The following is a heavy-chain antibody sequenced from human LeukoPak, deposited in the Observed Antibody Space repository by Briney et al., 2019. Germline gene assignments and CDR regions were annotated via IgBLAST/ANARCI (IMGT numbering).Heavy chain of an antibody. J-gene: IGHJ4*01. CDR3: ARGCSGGSCHPFDY. CDR1: GGSISSYY. CDR2: IYYSGST. Sequence: SETLSLTCTVSGGSISSYYWSWIRQPPGKGLEWIGYIYYSGSTNYNPSLKSRVTISVDTSKNQFSLKLSSVTAADTAVYYCARGCSGGSCHPFDYWGXXXXXTVXS. V-gene: IGHV4-59*01. D-gene: IGHD2-15*01.